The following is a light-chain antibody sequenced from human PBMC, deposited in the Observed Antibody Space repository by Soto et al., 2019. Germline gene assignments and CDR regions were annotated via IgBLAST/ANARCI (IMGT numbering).Light chain of an antibody. Sequence: EIVLTQSPGTLSLSPGQRATLSCRASQRLSASDIAWYQQKPGQAPKFLIYGVSSRATGIPDRFSGSGSGTDFTLTISRLEPEDFAAYHCQQYGSSPRITFGQGTRLENK. CDR1: QRLSASD. J-gene: IGKJ5*01. CDR3: QQYGSSPRIT. V-gene: IGKV3-20*01. CDR2: GVS.